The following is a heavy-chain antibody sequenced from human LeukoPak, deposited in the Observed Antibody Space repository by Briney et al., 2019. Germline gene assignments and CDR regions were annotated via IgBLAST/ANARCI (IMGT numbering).Heavy chain of an antibody. CDR1: GFSLSNVW. J-gene: IGHJ2*01. Sequence: GGTLRLSCAVSGFSLSNVWTSWVSQARGKGWEWGGRIKSRSDGGPTAYDARVEGRYKMSRDDSTNALYLQMTSLKTDDTAMYYCTTVKALFDILTGYYTYWFFDLWGRGTLVTVSS. CDR3: TTVKALFDILTGYYTYWFFDL. V-gene: IGHV3-15*01. D-gene: IGHD3-9*01. CDR2: IKSRSDGGPT.